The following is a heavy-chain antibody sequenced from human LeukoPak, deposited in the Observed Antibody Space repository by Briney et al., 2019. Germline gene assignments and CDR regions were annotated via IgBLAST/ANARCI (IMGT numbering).Heavy chain of an antibody. CDR1: GFTFSSYS. J-gene: IGHJ5*02. CDR2: TSSSSSYK. V-gene: IGHV3-21*01. Sequence: GGSLRLSCAASGFTFSSYSMNWVRQAPGRGLECVSSTSSSSSYKYYADSVKGRFTVSRDNAKNSLYLQMNSLRAEDTAVYYCAGGIDDSSGYYYSWFDPWGQGTLVTVSS. D-gene: IGHD3-22*01. CDR3: AGGIDDSSGYYYSWFDP.